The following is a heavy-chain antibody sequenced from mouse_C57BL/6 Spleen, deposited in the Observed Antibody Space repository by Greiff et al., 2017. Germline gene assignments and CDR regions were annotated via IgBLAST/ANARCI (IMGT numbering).Heavy chain of an antibody. V-gene: IGHV1-82*01. Sequence: QVQLQQSGPELVKPGASVKISCKASGYAFSSSWMNWVKQRPGKGLEWIGRIYPGDGDTNYNGKFKGKATLTADKSSSTAYMQLSSLTSEDSAVYFCANLYYDYDPWCAYWGQGTLGTVSA. CDR3: ANLYYDYDPWCAY. J-gene: IGHJ3*01. D-gene: IGHD2-4*01. CDR1: GYAFSSSW. CDR2: IYPGDGDT.